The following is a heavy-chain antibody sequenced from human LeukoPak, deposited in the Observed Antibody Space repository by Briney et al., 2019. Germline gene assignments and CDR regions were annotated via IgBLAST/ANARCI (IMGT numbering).Heavy chain of an antibody. V-gene: IGHV3-7*04. CDR3: ARGTIAAAGYYYFDY. D-gene: IGHD6-13*01. CDR1: GFTFSSHW. Sequence: GGSLRLSCAASGFTFSSHWMSWVRQAPGKGLEWVANIKQDGSEKYYVDSVKGRFTISRDNAKNSLYLQMNSLRAEDTAVYYCARGTIAAAGYYYFDYWGQGTQVTVSS. J-gene: IGHJ4*02. CDR2: IKQDGSEK.